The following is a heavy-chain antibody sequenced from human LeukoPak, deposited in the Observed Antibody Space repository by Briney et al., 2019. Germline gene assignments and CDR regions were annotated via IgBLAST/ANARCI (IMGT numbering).Heavy chain of an antibody. CDR3: AKDTDHTAMYYGMDV. D-gene: IGHD5-18*01. J-gene: IGHJ6*02. V-gene: IGHV3-9*01. CDR2: ISWNSGSI. Sequence: PGGSLRLSCAASGFTFDDYAMHWVRQAPGKGLEGVSGISWNSGSIGYAESVKCRFTFSRANAKNSLYLQMNSLRAEDTALYYCAKDTDHTAMYYGMDVWGQGTTVTVSS. CDR1: GFTFDDYA.